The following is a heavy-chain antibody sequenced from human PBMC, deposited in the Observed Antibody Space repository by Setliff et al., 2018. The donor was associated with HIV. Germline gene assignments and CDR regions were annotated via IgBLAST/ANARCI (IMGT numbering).Heavy chain of an antibody. Sequence: SLRLSCAASGFTFSSNSMSWVRQAPGKGPEWISYISRGSSTILYADSVKGRFTLSRDNAKYSLYLQMNNLRAEDTAVYYCAKDMFSGFSSALDYWGQGTLVTVSS. CDR1: GFTFSSNS. J-gene: IGHJ4*02. CDR2: ISRGSSTI. CDR3: AKDMFSGFSSALDY. V-gene: IGHV3-48*04. D-gene: IGHD3-22*01.